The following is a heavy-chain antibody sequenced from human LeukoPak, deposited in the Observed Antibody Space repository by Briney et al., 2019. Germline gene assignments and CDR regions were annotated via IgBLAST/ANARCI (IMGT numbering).Heavy chain of an antibody. D-gene: IGHD4-23*01. CDR1: GGSISSYY. Sequence: SETLSLTXTVSGGSISSYYWSWIRQPPGKGLEWIGYIYYSGSTNYNPSLKSRVTISVDTSKNQFSLKLSSVTAADTAVYYCARVSHYGGNPHYFDYWGQGTLVTVSS. J-gene: IGHJ4*02. CDR2: IYYSGST. CDR3: ARVSHYGGNPHYFDY. V-gene: IGHV4-59*01.